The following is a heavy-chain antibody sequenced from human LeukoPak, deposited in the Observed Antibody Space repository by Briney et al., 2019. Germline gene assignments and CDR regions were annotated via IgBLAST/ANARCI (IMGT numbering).Heavy chain of an antibody. V-gene: IGHV3-30*01. J-gene: IGHJ4*02. CDR3: ARGSYDEDYFDY. CDR2: ISYDGSNK. D-gene: IGHD3-22*01. CDR1: GFTFSSYA. Sequence: AGGSLRLSCAAPGFTFSSYAMHGFRKAPAKGQEGGAVISYDGSNKYYADSVKGRFTISRDNSKNTLYLQMNSLRAEDTAVYYCARGSYDEDYFDYWGQGTLVTVSS.